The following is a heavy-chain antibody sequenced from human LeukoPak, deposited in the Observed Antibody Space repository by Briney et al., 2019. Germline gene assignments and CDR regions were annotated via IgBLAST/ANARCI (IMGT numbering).Heavy chain of an antibody. CDR2: IYYSGST. CDR1: GGSISSHY. CDR3: ARGIWFGELYFCYGMDV. D-gene: IGHD3-10*01. Sequence: PSETLSLTCTVSGGSISSHYWSWIRQPPGKGLEWIGYIYYSGSTNYNPSLKSRVTISVDTSKNQFSLKLSSVTAADTAVYYCARGIWFGELYFCYGMDVWGQGTTVTVSS. V-gene: IGHV4-59*11. J-gene: IGHJ6*02.